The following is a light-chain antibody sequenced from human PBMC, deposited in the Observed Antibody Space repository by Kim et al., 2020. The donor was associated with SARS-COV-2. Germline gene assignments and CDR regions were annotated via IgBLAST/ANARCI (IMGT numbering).Light chain of an antibody. CDR2: EVS. V-gene: IGLV2-23*02. CDR1: SSDVGSYDF. Sequence: QSALTQPASVSGSPGQSITISCTGTSSDVGSYDFVSWYQQHPGKAPKLMIYEVSKRPSGVSDRFSGSKSGNTASLSISGLQSEDEADYYCCSYTGSSPPVVFGGGTKLTVL. CDR3: CSYTGSSPPVV. J-gene: IGLJ2*01.